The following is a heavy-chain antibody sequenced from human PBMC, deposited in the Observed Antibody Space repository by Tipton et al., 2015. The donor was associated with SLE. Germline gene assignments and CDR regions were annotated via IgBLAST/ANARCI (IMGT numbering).Heavy chain of an antibody. CDR1: NGSISSSPYY. Sequence: LRLSCTVSNGSISSSPYYWGWIRQSPGKGLEWVGSMYYSGSTYYNPSLKSRVTMSVDTSRNQCSLNLTSATAADTAVYYCARGPYYYMDVWGKGTTVTVSS. CDR3: ARGPYYYMDV. J-gene: IGHJ6*03. CDR2: MYYSGST. V-gene: IGHV4-39*07.